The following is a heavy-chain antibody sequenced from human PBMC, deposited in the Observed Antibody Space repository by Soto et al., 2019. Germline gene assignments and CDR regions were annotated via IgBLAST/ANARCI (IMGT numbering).Heavy chain of an antibody. CDR2: LYSGGST. V-gene: IGHV3-53*02. D-gene: IGHD3-10*01. J-gene: IGHJ3*02. Sequence: EVQLVETGGGLIQPGGSLRLSGAASGLIVSTNYMNWVRQAPGKGLEWVSVLYSGGSTQYAGSVKGRFIISGDNSKNTLYLQMNSLRAEETAVYYCARDRPGDEGDAFDIWGHGTLVTVSS. CDR3: ARDRPGDEGDAFDI. CDR1: GLIVSTNY.